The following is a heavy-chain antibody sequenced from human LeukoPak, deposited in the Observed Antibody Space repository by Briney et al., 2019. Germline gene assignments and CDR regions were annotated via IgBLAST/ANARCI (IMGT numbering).Heavy chain of an antibody. CDR3: ARIAADAFDI. Sequence: GGSLRLSCAASGFTFSSYSMNWVRQAPGKGLEWVSSISSSSSYIYYADSVKGRFTISRDNAKDSLYLQMNSLRAEDTAVYYCARIAADAFDIWGQGTMVTVSS. V-gene: IGHV3-21*01. J-gene: IGHJ3*02. CDR1: GFTFSSYS. CDR2: ISSSSSYI. D-gene: IGHD6-13*01.